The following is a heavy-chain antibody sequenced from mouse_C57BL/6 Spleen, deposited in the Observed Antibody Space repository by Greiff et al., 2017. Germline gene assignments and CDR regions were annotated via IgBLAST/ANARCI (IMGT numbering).Heavy chain of an antibody. D-gene: IGHD2-4*01. CDR2: IDPETGGT. CDR3: TWDYDEGWYFDV. J-gene: IGHJ1*03. Sequence: QVQLQQSGAELVRPGASVTLSCKASGYTFTDYEMHWVKQTPVHGLEWIGAIDPETGGTAYNQKFKGKAILTADKSSSTAYMELRSLTSEDSAVYYGTWDYDEGWYFDVWGTGTTVTVSS. CDR1: GYTFTDYE. V-gene: IGHV1-15*01.